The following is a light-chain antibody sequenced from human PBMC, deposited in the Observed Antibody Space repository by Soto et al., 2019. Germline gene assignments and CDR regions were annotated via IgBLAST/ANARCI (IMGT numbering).Light chain of an antibody. CDR1: QSVISNY. CDR3: QQYGSSPPT. J-gene: IGKJ1*01. V-gene: IGKV3-20*01. CDR2: GAS. Sequence: EIVLTQSPGTVSLSPGEIATLSCRASQSVISNYLAWYQQKPGQAPRLLIYGASSRATGIPDRFSGSGSGTDFTLTISRLEPEDFAVYYCQQYGSSPPTLGQGTKVDIK.